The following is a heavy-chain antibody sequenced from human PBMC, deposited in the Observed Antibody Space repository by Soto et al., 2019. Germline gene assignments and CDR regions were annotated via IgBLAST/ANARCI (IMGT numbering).Heavy chain of an antibody. V-gene: IGHV4-34*01. D-gene: IGHD2-15*01. J-gene: IGHJ5*02. CDR3: ARGDIVVVVAATGNWFDP. Sequence: PSETLSLTCAVYGGSFSGYYWSWIRQPPGKGLEWIGEINHSGSTNYNPSLKSRVTISVDTSKNQFSLKLSSVTAADTAVYYCARGDIVVVVAATGNWFDPWGQGTLVTVSS. CDR2: INHSGST. CDR1: GGSFSGYY.